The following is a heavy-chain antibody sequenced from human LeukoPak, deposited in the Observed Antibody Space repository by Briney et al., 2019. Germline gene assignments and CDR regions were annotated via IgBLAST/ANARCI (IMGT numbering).Heavy chain of an antibody. CDR2: INHSGST. CDR1: GGSFSGYY. Sequence: PSETLSLTCAVYGGSFSGYYWSWIRQPPGKGLEWIGEINHSGSTNYNPSLKSRVTISVDTSKNQFSLKLSSVTAADTAVYYCARDVYYDYVWGSYRYDAFDIWGQGTMVTVSS. D-gene: IGHD3-16*02. CDR3: ARDVYYDYVWGSYRYDAFDI. J-gene: IGHJ3*02. V-gene: IGHV4-34*01.